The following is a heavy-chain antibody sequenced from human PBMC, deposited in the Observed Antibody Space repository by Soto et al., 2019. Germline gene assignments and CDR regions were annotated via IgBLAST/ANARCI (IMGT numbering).Heavy chain of an antibody. V-gene: IGHV4-59*01. CDR1: GDSIRGDY. CDR3: AKGFHYYGRGTLPLDS. Sequence: SETLSLTCTASGDSIRGDYWSWIRQPPGKRLEWIAYISYSGTTNYNPSLKSRVTISLDTSNNQLSLKMTSVTAADTAMYYCAKGFHYYGRGTLPLDSWGLGTLVT. J-gene: IGHJ4*02. CDR2: ISYSGTT. D-gene: IGHD3-10*02.